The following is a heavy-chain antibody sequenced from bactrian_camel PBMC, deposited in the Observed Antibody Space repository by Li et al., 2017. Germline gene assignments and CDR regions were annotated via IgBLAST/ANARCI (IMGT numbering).Heavy chain of an antibody. J-gene: IGHJ4*01. V-gene: IGHV3S40*01. D-gene: IGHD7*01. CDR1: GFTFSLYS. Sequence: VQLVESGGGSVQAGGSVRLSCATSGFTFSLYSMAWFRQAPGKGREGVAGMSAGATTPYYRGSVKGRFTISQDDAKNTVYLQMNNLKPEDTAMYYCAADVGSMSGDCQPNYWGQGTQVTVS. CDR3: AADVGSMSGDCQPNY. CDR2: MSAGATTP.